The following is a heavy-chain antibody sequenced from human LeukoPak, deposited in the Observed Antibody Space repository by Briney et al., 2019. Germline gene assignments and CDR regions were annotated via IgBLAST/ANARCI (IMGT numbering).Heavy chain of an antibody. CDR2: INPNSGGT. D-gene: IGHD3-22*01. J-gene: IGHJ4*02. CDR1: GDTFTGYY. Sequence: ASVKVSCKASGDTFTGYYMHWVRQAPGQGLEWMGRINPNSGGTNYAQKFQGRVTTTRDTSISTAYMELSRLRSDDTAVYYCARGWPNYYDSSGAFDYWGQGTLVTVSS. V-gene: IGHV1-2*06. CDR3: ARGWPNYYDSSGAFDY.